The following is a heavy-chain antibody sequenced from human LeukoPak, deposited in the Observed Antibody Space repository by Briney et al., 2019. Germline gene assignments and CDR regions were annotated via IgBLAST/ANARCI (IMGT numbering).Heavy chain of an antibody. CDR2: IPYDGSNK. D-gene: IGHD6-19*01. J-gene: IGHJ4*02. CDR3: AYYAGLGYKSGTYYFDY. CDR1: GFTFSSYG. V-gene: IGHV3-30*02. Sequence: GGSLRLSCAASGFTFSSYGMHWVRQAPGKGLEWVAYIPYDGSNKHYPDSVKGRFTISRDNSKSTRYLQMSSLRAETTAVYYCAYYAGLGYKSGTYYFDYWGQGTLVTVSS.